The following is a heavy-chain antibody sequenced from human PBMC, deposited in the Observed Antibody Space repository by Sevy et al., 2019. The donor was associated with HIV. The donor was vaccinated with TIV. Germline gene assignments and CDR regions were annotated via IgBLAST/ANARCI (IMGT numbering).Heavy chain of an antibody. D-gene: IGHD5-12*01. J-gene: IGHJ4*02. CDR1: GFTFSSYG. CDR2: IWFDGSNK. V-gene: IGHV3-33*01. CDR3: ARKRWDGYNFPIDY. Sequence: GGSLRLSCTASGFTFSSYGMHWVRQAPGKGLEWVAVIWFDGSNKYYTDSVRGRFTISRDNSKNTLYLQMDSLRAEDTAVYYCARKRWDGYNFPIDYWGQGTLVTVSS.